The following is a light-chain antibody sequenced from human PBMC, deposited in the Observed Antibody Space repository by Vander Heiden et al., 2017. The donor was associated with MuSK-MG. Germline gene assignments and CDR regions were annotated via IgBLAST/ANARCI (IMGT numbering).Light chain of an antibody. CDR3: QSSDSSGTFHVV. Sequence: SYELTQPPAVSVFPGQTARLTCSGDGLPKEHVYWFQQRAGQAPLLVIFKGTERPSGIPERFSGSTSGTSVTLTIRGVQAEDEADYYCQSSDSSGTFHVVFGGGTKLTVL. V-gene: IGLV3-25*03. J-gene: IGLJ2*01. CDR2: KGT. CDR1: GLPKEH.